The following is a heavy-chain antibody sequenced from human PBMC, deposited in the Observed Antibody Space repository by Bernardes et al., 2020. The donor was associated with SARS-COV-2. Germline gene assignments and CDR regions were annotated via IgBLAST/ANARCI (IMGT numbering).Heavy chain of an antibody. D-gene: IGHD3-22*01. J-gene: IGHJ4*02. Sequence: GGSLRLSRAASGFNVSSNYMSWVRQAPGKGLEWVSFIYSGGSTYYADSVKGRFTISRDNSKNTIYVEMNSLRAEDTAVYYCARARDHYYYDSSGYYYSGYYFDYWGQGTLVTVSS. CDR1: GFNVSSNY. CDR3: ARARDHYYYDSSGYYYSGYYFDY. V-gene: IGHV3-53*01. CDR2: IYSGGST.